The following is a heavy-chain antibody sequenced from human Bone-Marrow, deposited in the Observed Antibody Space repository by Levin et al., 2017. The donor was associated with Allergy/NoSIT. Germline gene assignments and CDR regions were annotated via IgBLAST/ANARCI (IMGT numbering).Heavy chain of an antibody. CDR2: IFYVGTT. Sequence: GSLRLSCTVSGDPINDHYWTWVRQPPGKGLEWIGHIFYVGTTKYNPSLGSRVTISLDPSKTQFSLTLTSVTAADTAVYYCAKVFRANWLDPWGQGTLVVVSS. J-gene: IGHJ5*02. CDR1: GDPINDHY. D-gene: IGHD3-10*01. V-gene: IGHV4-59*11. CDR3: AKVFRANWLDP.